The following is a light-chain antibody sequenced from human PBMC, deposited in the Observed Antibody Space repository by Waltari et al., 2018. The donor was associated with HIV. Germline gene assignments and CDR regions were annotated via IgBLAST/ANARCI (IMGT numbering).Light chain of an antibody. Sequence: EIVLTQSPATLSLSPGERATLSCGASQSVSIYLAWYQQKPGLAPRLLIYDVSTRAPGIPDRFSGSGSGTDFTLTISRLEPEDFVVYYCQQYGGSPQTFGQGTRVEIK. CDR3: QQYGGSPQT. V-gene: IGKV3D-20*01. CDR2: DVS. J-gene: IGKJ1*01. CDR1: QSVSIY.